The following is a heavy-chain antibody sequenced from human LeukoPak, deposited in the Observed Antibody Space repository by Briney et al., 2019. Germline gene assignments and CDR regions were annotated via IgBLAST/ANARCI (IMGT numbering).Heavy chain of an antibody. CDR1: GFTFSSYS. CDR3: ARDSGTTGEVKFDP. Sequence: GGSLRLSCAASGFTFSSYSMNWVRQAPGEGLEWVSSISSSSSYIYYADSVKGRFTISRDNAKNSLYLQMNSLRAEDTAVYYCARDSGTTGEVKFDPWGRGTLVTVSS. V-gene: IGHV3-21*01. J-gene: IGHJ5*02. CDR2: ISSSSSYI. D-gene: IGHD3-10*01.